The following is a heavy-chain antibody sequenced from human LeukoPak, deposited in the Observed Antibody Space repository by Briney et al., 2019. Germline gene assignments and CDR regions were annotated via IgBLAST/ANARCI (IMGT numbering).Heavy chain of an antibody. J-gene: IGHJ4*02. D-gene: IGHD5-12*01. V-gene: IGHV4-59*08. Sequence: SETLSLTCTVSGGSIGSYYWSWIRQPPGKGLEWIGYIYYSGSTNYNPSLNSRVTISVDTSKNQFSLKLISVTAADTALYYCARRTVATTGVDYWGQGSLVTVSS. CDR1: GGSIGSYY. CDR3: ARRTVATTGVDY. CDR2: IYYSGST.